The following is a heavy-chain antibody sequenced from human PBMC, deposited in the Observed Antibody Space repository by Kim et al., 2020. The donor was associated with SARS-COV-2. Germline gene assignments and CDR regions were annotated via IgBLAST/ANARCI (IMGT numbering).Heavy chain of an antibody. CDR3: ARGGWRRGSIAPAGTHPGRYYGMDV. CDR1: GGTFSSYA. J-gene: IGHJ6*02. Sequence: SVKVSCKASGGTFSSYAISWVRQAPGQGLEWMGGIIPIFGTANYAQKFQGRVTITADESTSTAYMELSSLRSEDTAVYYCARGGWRRGSIAPAGTHPGRYYGMDVWGQGTTVTVSS. V-gene: IGHV1-69*13. D-gene: IGHD6-13*01. CDR2: IIPIFGTA.